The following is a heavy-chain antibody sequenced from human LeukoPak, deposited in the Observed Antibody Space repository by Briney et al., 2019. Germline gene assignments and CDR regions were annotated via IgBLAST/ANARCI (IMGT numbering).Heavy chain of an antibody. J-gene: IGHJ4*02. CDR1: GDSVSRNNIA. CDR3: ARGRDVVVVPAADFDY. Sequence: SQTLSLTCAISGDSVSRNNIAWNWIRQSPSRGLEWLGRTYYKSQWYYDYAPSVRSRITINPDTSKNQFSLQLNSVSPEDTAVHYCARGRDVVVVPAADFDYWGQGILVNVSS. D-gene: IGHD2-2*01. V-gene: IGHV6-1*01. CDR2: TYYKSQWYY.